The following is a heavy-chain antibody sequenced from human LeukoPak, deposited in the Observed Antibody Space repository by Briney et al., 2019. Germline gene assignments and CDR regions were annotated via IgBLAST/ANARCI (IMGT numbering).Heavy chain of an antibody. CDR2: ISYDGSNK. J-gene: IGHJ4*02. CDR1: GFTFSSYA. D-gene: IGHD6-19*01. Sequence: PGGSLRLSCAASGFTFSSYAMHWVRQAPGKGLEWVAVISYDGSNKYYADSVKGRFTISRDNSKNTLYLQMNSLRAEDTAVYYCARHPFAVDGPTTHFDYWGQGTLVTVSS. CDR3: ARHPFAVDGPTTHFDY. V-gene: IGHV3-30*04.